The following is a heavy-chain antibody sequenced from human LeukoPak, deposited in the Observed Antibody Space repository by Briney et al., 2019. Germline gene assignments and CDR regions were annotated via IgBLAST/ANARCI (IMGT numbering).Heavy chain of an antibody. CDR3: AKDAQRGFDYSNSLEY. V-gene: IGHV3-33*06. D-gene: IGHD4-11*01. CDR1: VYTFNHYG. Sequence: QSGGSLRLSCAATVYTFNHYGMHWVRQAPGKGLEWVAVIWSDGTNRYYADSVKGRFTISRDDSGNKVYLQMNSLRPEDTGVYYCAKDAQRGFDYSNSLEYWGQGTPVTVPS. CDR2: IWSDGTNR. J-gene: IGHJ4*02.